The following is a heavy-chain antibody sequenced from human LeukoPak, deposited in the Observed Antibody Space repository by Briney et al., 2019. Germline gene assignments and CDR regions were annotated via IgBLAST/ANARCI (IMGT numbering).Heavy chain of an antibody. CDR1: GGSISSGGYY. Sequence: SETLSLTCTVSGGSISSGGYYWSWIRQHPGKGLEWIGYIYYSGSTYYNPSLKSRVTISVDTSKNQFSLKLSSVTAADTAVYYCARVDGYCSSTSCLYFDYWGQGTLSPSPQ. J-gene: IGHJ4*02. CDR3: ARVDGYCSSTSCLYFDY. V-gene: IGHV4-31*03. CDR2: IYYSGST. D-gene: IGHD2-2*01.